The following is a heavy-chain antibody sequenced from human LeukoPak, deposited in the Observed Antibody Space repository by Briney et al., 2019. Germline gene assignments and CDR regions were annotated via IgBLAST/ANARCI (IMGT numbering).Heavy chain of an antibody. CDR2: ISRSGSTP. CDR1: GFTFSNND. J-gene: IGHJ4*02. D-gene: IGHD1-1*01. V-gene: IGHV3-23*01. CDR3: ANLTPDSTTPTDF. Sequence: PGGSLRLSCAASGFTFSNNDMSWVRQAPGKGLEWVAAISRSGSTPYYTASVKGRFTISRDNSKNTLFLQMNSLRAGDTAVYYCANLTPDSTTPTDFWGQGTLVTVSS.